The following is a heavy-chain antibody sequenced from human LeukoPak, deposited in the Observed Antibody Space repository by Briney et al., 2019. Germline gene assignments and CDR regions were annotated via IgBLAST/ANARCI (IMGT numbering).Heavy chain of an antibody. Sequence: SETLSLTCTVSGGSISSGSYYWSWIRQPAGKGLEWIGRIYTSGSTNYNPSLKSRVTISVDTSKNQFSLKLSSVTAADTAVYYCARVRRLAGTVAFDIWGQGTMVTVSS. V-gene: IGHV4-61*02. CDR2: IYTSGST. CDR3: ARVRRLAGTVAFDI. CDR1: GGSISSGSYY. J-gene: IGHJ3*02. D-gene: IGHD6-19*01.